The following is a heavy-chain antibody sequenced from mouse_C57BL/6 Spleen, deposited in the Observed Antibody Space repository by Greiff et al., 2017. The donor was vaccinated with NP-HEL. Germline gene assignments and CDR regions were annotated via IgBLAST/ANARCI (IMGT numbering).Heavy chain of an antibody. J-gene: IGHJ3*01. D-gene: IGHD3-2*02. CDR2: IDPSDSYT. Sequence: VQLQQSGAELVMPGASVKLSCKASGYTFTSYWMHWVKQRPGQGLEWIGEIDPSDSYTNYNQKFKGKSTLTVDKSSSTAYMQLSSLTSEDSAVYYCARGAQVSWFAYWGQGTLVTVSA. CDR1: GYTFTSYW. CDR3: ARGAQVSWFAY. V-gene: IGHV1-69*01.